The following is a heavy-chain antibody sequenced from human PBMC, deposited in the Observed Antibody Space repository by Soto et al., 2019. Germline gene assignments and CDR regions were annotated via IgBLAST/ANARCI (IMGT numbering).Heavy chain of an antibody. Sequence: GASVKVSCKASGYTFTSYGISWVRQAPGQGLEWMGWISAYNGNTNYAQKLQGRVTMTTDTSTSTAYMELRSLRSDDTAVYYCARGKIDIVVVVAATGALDIWGQGTMVTVS. J-gene: IGHJ3*02. CDR3: ARGKIDIVVVVAATGALDI. D-gene: IGHD2-15*01. CDR2: ISAYNGNT. CDR1: GYTFTSYG. V-gene: IGHV1-18*01.